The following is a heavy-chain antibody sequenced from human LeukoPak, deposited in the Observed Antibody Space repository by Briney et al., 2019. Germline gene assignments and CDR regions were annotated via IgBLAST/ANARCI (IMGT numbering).Heavy chain of an antibody. CDR1: GGSISSYY. CDR3: ARDHYYGMDV. CDR2: IYYSGST. J-gene: IGHJ6*02. Sequence: SETLSLTCTVSGGSISSYYWSWIRQPPGKGLEWIGYIYYSGSTNYNPSLKSRVTISVDTSKNQFSLELSSVTAADTAVYYCARDHYYGMDVWGQGTTVTVSS. V-gene: IGHV4-59*01.